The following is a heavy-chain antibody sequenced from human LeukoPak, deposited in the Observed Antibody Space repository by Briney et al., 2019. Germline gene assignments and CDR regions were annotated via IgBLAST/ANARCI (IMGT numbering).Heavy chain of an antibody. CDR3: ARTISTFRLDAFDF. CDR2: IYYSGTT. Sequence: PSETLSLTCTVSGASFSSNSHYWAWIRQPPGKGLECIGSIYYSGTTYYNPSLKSRVTVSADTSKNQFSLKLSSVTAADTAVYYCARTISTFRLDAFDFWGQGTMVTVSS. J-gene: IGHJ3*01. D-gene: IGHD3-10*01. V-gene: IGHV4-39*01. CDR1: GASFSSNSHY.